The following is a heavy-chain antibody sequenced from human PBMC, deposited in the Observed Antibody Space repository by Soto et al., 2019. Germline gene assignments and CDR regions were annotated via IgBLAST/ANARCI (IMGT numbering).Heavy chain of an antibody. D-gene: IGHD6-13*01. CDR2: ISGSGGST. CDR3: AKDQGSSWYEIDY. Sequence: EVQLLESGGGLVQPGGSLRLSCAASGFTFSNYAVTWVRQAPGKGLEWVSTISGSGGSTYYADSVKGRFTISRDNSKITLYLQMNSLRDEDTAVYYCAKDQGSSWYEIDYWGQGTLVTVSS. J-gene: IGHJ4*02. CDR1: GFTFSNYA. V-gene: IGHV3-23*01.